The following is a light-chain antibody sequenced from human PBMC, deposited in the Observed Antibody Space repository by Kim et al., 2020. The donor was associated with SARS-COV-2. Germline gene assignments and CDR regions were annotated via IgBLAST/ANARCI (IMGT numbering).Light chain of an antibody. CDR2: AAS. Sequence: DIQMTQSPSSLSASVGDRVTISCRTSQSISSHLNWYHQKPGRAPKLLIYAASTLQGGVPSRFSGSGSETDFTLTISSLQPEDFATYFCQQSYITPFTFGPGTKVDIQ. V-gene: IGKV1-39*01. CDR3: QQSYITPFT. J-gene: IGKJ3*01. CDR1: QSISSH.